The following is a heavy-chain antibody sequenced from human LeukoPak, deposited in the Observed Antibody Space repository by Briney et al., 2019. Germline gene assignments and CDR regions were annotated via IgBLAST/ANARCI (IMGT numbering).Heavy chain of an antibody. V-gene: IGHV4-34*01. J-gene: IGHJ4*02. CDR1: GGSFSGYY. Sequence: ASETLSLTCAVYGGSFSGYYWSWIRQPPGKGLEWIGEINHSGTTNYNPSIKSRVTISVDTSKNQFSLKLSSVTAADTAVYCCAIQRWLQFHWGQGTLVTVSS. D-gene: IGHD5-24*01. CDR2: INHSGTT. CDR3: AIQRWLQFH.